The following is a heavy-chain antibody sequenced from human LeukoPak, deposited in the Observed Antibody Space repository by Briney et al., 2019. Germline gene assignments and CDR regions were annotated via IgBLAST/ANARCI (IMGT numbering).Heavy chain of an antibody. CDR1: GFTLSNYW. CDR3: ARARPHLTEDYYSYYGMDV. J-gene: IGHJ6*02. V-gene: IGHV3-7*01. D-gene: IGHD3-9*01. Sequence: GGSLRLSCAASGFTLSNYWMNWVRQAPGKGLEWVANIKQDGSEKYYVDSVKGRFPISRDNAKNSLYLQMNSLRAEDTAVYYCARARPHLTEDYYSYYGMDVWGQGTTVTVSS. CDR2: IKQDGSEK.